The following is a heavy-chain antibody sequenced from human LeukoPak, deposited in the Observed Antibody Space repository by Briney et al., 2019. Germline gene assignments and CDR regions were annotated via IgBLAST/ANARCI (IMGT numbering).Heavy chain of an antibody. CDR1: GYTFTSYD. Sequence: ASVRVSCKASGYTFTSYDINWVRQATGQGLEWMGWMNPDSGNTGYAQKFQGRVTMTRNTSISTAYMELSSLRSEDTAVYYCARRPSKYYDILTGYYRSEFDYWGQGALVTVSS. V-gene: IGHV1-8*01. CDR2: MNPDSGNT. D-gene: IGHD3-9*01. CDR3: ARRPSKYYDILTGYYRSEFDY. J-gene: IGHJ4*02.